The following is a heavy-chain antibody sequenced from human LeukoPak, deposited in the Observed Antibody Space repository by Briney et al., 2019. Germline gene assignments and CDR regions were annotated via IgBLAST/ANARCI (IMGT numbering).Heavy chain of an antibody. Sequence: GGSLRLSCAASGFTFSSYWMHWVRQAPGKGLVWVSRINSDGGSTSYADSVKGRFTISRDNAKNTLYLQMNSLRAEDTAVYYCARLYYDFWSGYSPFGYGMDVWGQGTTVTVSS. J-gene: IGHJ6*02. CDR1: GFTFSSYW. V-gene: IGHV3-74*01. CDR3: ARLYYDFWSGYSPFGYGMDV. D-gene: IGHD3-3*01. CDR2: INSDGGST.